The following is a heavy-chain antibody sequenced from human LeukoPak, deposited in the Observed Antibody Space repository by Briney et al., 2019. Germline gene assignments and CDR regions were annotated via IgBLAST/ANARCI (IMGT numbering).Heavy chain of an antibody. J-gene: IGHJ4*02. CDR1: GFTFVDHA. V-gene: IGHV3-49*04. CDR3: IRVIRGYNANGDY. Sequence: GRSLRLSCTASGFTFVDHAMSWVRQAPGKGLEWVGFIRSKAYGGTAQYAASVKGRFTISRDDSKSIAYLQMSSLKTEDTAVYYCIRVIRGYNANGDYWGQGTLDTVSS. D-gene: IGHD5-24*01. CDR2: IRSKAYGGTA.